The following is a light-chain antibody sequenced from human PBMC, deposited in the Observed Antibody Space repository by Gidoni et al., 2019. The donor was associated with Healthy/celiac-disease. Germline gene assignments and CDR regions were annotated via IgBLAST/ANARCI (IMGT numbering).Light chain of an antibody. CDR1: QGISSY. Sequence: IRITQSPSSLSASTGDRVTITCRASQGISSYLAWYQQKPGKAPKLLIYAASTLQRGVPSRFSGSGSGTDFTLTISCLQSEEFATYYCQQYYSYPQTFGQGTKVEIK. J-gene: IGKJ1*01. V-gene: IGKV1-8*01. CDR3: QQYYSYPQT. CDR2: AAS.